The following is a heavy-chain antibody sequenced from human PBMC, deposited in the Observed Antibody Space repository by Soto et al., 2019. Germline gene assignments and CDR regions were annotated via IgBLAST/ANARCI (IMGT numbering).Heavy chain of an antibody. V-gene: IGHV4-4*02. CDR1: GGSFTSNNW. CDR3: ASRDPGTSVDY. CDR2: IYRTGST. J-gene: IGHJ4*02. D-gene: IGHD1-7*01. Sequence: PSLTCAVSGGSFTSNNWWTWVRQPPGQGLEWIGEIYRTGSTNYNPSLKSRVTISLDKSENQFSLKVTSLTAADTAVYYCASRDPGTSVDYWGQGTLVTVSS.